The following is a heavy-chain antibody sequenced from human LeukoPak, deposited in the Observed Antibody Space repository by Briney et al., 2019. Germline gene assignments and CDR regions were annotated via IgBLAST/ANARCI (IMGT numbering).Heavy chain of an antibody. Sequence: GGSLRLSCAVSGFTFSSYGLNWVRQAPGKGLEWVSHITSSGSTIYYADSVKGRFTISRDTAKNSLYLQMNSLRDEDTAVYYCARAGGSSSWYTDYWGQGTLVTVSS. CDR1: GFTFSSYG. J-gene: IGHJ4*02. CDR3: ARAGGSSSWYTDY. D-gene: IGHD6-13*01. V-gene: IGHV3-48*02. CDR2: ITSSGSTI.